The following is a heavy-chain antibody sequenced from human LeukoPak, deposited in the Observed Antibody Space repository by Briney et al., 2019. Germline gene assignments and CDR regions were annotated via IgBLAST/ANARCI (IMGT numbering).Heavy chain of an antibody. CDR1: GYTFTNFG. V-gene: IGHV1-18*01. CDR2: ISAYNGNT. CDR3: ARDLPVAASWAGCSGY. Sequence: ASVKVSCKASGYTFTNFGTSWLRQAPGQGLEWLGWISAYNGNTNYAQRVQGRVTLTTDTSTNTACLELRSLRSDDTAVYYCARDLPVAASWAGCSGYWGQGTLVIVSS. J-gene: IGHJ4*02. D-gene: IGHD6-19*01.